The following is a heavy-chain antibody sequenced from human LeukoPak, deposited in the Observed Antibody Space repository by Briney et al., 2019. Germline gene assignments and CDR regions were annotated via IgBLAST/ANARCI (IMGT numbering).Heavy chain of an antibody. CDR3: ATARFDYDFWSGYFDY. CDR1: GGSITSSSYY. CDR2: IYYSGST. J-gene: IGHJ4*02. V-gene: IGHV4-39*07. Sequence: SETLSLTCTVSGGSITSSSYYWGWIRQPPGKGLEWIGSIYYSGSTYYNPSLKSRVTISVDTSKNQFSLKLSSVTAADTAVYYCATARFDYDFWSGYFDYWGQGTLVTVSS. D-gene: IGHD3-3*01.